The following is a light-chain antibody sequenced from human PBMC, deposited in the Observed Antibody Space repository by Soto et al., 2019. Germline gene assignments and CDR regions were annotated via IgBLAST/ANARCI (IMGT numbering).Light chain of an antibody. J-gene: IGLJ2*01. CDR1: SSDIGSYNT. CDR3: CSYTSSSTLV. Sequence: QSVLTQPPSVSGSPGQSVTISCTGTSSDIGSYNTVSWYQRPPGTAPKLMIYEVNNRPSGVPDRFSGSKSGNTASLTISGLQAEDEADYYCCSYTSSSTLVFGGGTKVTVL. CDR2: EVN. V-gene: IGLV2-18*02.